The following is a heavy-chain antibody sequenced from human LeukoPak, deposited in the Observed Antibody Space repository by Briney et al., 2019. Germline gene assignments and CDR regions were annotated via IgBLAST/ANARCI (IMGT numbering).Heavy chain of an antibody. J-gene: IGHJ4*02. CDR3: ARVGPDYGDYGRVFAY. V-gene: IGHV1-46*01. Sequence: ASVNVSCKASGYTFTSYYMHWVRQAPGQGLEWMGIINPSGGSTSYAQKFQGRVTMTRDTSTSTVYMELSSLRSEDTAVYYCARVGPDYGDYGRVFAYWGQGTLVTVSS. D-gene: IGHD4-17*01. CDR1: GYTFTSYY. CDR2: INPSGGST.